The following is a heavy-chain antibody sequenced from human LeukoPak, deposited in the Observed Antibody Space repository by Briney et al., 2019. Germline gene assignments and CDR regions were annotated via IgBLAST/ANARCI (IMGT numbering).Heavy chain of an antibody. V-gene: IGHV3-9*01. CDR1: GFTFTTYA. CDR2: ISWNSGSI. D-gene: IGHD6-6*01. CDR3: AKETSIAAPTKYYYYYYMDV. Sequence: GGSLRLSCAASGFTFTTYAMSWVRQAPGKGLEWVSGISWNSGSIGYADSVKGRFTISRDNAKNSLYLQMNSLGAEDTALYYCAKETSIAAPTKYYYYYYMDVWGKGTTVTVSS. J-gene: IGHJ6*03.